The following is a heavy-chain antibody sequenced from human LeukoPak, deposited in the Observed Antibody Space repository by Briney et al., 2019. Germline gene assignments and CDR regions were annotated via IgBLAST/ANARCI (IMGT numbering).Heavy chain of an antibody. Sequence: SVKVSCKASGGTFSSYAISWVRQAPGQGLEWMGGIIPIFGTANYAQKFQGRVTITADESTSTAYMELSSLRSEDTAVYYRARALLWFGEFDYWGQGTLVTVSS. D-gene: IGHD3-10*01. CDR3: ARALLWFGEFDY. J-gene: IGHJ4*02. CDR2: IIPIFGTA. V-gene: IGHV1-69*01. CDR1: GGTFSSYA.